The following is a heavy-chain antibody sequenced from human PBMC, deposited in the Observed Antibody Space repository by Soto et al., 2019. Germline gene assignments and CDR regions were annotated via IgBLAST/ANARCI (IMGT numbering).Heavy chain of an antibody. V-gene: IGHV3-11*03. CDR1: GFTFSDYY. CDR2: ISSTSDYT. CDR3: ARWKLAETMSLFGMDV. Sequence: GGSLRLSCAASGFTFSDYYMSWIRQAPGKGLEWVSYISSTSDYTNYADSVKGRFTISRDNAKNSLYLQMNSLRAEDTAVYYCARWKLAETMSLFGMDVWGQGTTVTVSS. J-gene: IGHJ6*02. D-gene: IGHD3-10*02.